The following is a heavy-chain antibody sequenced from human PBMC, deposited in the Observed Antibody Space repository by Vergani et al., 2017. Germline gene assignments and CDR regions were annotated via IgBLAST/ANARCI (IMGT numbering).Heavy chain of an antibody. CDR1: GYSISSGYY. Sequence: QVQLQESGPGLVKPSETLSLTCAVSGYSISSGYYWGWIRQPPGKGLEWIGSIYHSGSTYYNPSLKSRVTISVDTSKNQFSMKLSSVTAADTAVYYCARLFYGSGSCAPIDYWGQGTLVTVSS. J-gene: IGHJ4*02. CDR2: IYHSGST. D-gene: IGHD3-10*01. CDR3: ARLFYGSGSCAPIDY. V-gene: IGHV4-38-2*01.